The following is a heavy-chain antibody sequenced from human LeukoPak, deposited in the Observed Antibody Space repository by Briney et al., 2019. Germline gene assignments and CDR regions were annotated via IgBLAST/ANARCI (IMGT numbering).Heavy chain of an antibody. V-gene: IGHV3-15*07. CDR1: GFTLGNVW. J-gene: IGHJ4*02. CDR3: ITVSLSVPH. CDR2: ISSKASGGTT. Sequence: GGSLRLSCAASGFTLGNVWINWIRQAPGKGLEWVGRISSKASGGTTDYAAPVKGRFTISRDDSKNTLDLQMNSLKIEDTAIYYCITVSLSVPHWGQGTQVTVSS. D-gene: IGHD3-10*01.